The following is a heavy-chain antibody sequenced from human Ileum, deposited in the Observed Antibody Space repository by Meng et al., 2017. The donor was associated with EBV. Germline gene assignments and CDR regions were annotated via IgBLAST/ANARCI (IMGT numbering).Heavy chain of an antibody. V-gene: IGHV4-31*03. J-gene: IGHJ5*02. D-gene: IGHD3-10*01. CDR1: GGSISSGGYY. Sequence: QVQLQGSGPGLVKPSHTLSLTCTVSGGSISSGGYYWSWIRQHPGKGLEWIGYIHSSGSTYYNPSLRSRLTISVDTSKNQFSLKLSSVTAADTAVYYCARASYGSGSPLGESWFDPWGQGTLVTVSS. CDR2: IHSSGST. CDR3: ARASYGSGSPLGESWFDP.